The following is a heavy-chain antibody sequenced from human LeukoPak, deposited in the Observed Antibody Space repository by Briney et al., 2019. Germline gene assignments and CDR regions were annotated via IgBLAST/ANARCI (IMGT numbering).Heavy chain of an antibody. D-gene: IGHD5-12*01. CDR3: ARERYTAYGNFDY. V-gene: IGHV1-2*02. CDR2: INPNSGDT. J-gene: IGHJ4*02. CDR1: GYTFTNNP. Sequence: GASVKVSCKASGYTFTNNPMHWVRQAPGQGLEWMGWINPNSGDTNYVQKLQGRVTMTRDPSISTAYMELSGLRADDTAVYYCARERYTAYGNFDYWGQGTQVTVSS.